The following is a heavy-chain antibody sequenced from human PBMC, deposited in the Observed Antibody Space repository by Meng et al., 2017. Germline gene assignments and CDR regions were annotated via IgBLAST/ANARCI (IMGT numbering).Heavy chain of an antibody. Sequence: EVQLLESGGGLVQPGGSLRLSCAASRFIFSSSAMSWVRQAPGKGLEWVSGIDGSGGSTYYADSVKGRFTISRDNSKNTLYLQMNSLRAEDTAVYYCAKGGRIQLWSFFDYWGQGTLVVASS. CDR3: AKGGRIQLWSFFDY. V-gene: IGHV3-23*01. D-gene: IGHD5-18*01. CDR2: IDGSGGST. J-gene: IGHJ4*02. CDR1: RFIFSSSA.